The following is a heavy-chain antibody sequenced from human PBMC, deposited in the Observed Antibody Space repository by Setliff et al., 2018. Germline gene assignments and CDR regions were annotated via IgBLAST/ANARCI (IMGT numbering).Heavy chain of an antibody. Sequence: LSLSCAASGFTFGSYGMYWVRQAPGKGLEWVALIWYDGSNKYYADSVQGRFTISRDNSKNTLYLQMNSLSAEDTAVYYCAKDGIALMVYAILADCWGQGTLVTVSS. CDR2: IWYDGSNK. CDR3: AKDGIALMVYAILADC. D-gene: IGHD2-8*01. V-gene: IGHV3-33*06. J-gene: IGHJ4*02. CDR1: GFTFGSYG.